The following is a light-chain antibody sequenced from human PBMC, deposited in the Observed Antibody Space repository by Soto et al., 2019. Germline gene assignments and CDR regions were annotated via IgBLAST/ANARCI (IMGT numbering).Light chain of an antibody. CDR3: HRYGSSPGFT. V-gene: IGKV3-20*01. CDR1: QSVGSNY. J-gene: IGKJ2*01. Sequence: EIVLTXSPGTLXLSPGERVTLSXXASQSVGSNYLAWYQQKPGLPPRLLIHGASIRAAGIPDRFSGSGFGTDFTLTISRLEPEDFAVYYCHRYGSSPGFTFGQGTKLEIK. CDR2: GAS.